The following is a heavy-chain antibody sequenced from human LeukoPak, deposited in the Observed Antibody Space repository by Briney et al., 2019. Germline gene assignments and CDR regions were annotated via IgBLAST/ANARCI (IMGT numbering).Heavy chain of an antibody. CDR3: ARELRIRGVDY. Sequence: PGGSLRLSCAASGFTFSSYGMHWVRQAPGKGLEWVAVIWYDGSNKYYADSVKGRFTISRDNSKNTLYLQMNSLRAEDTAVYYCARELRIRGVDYWGQGTLVTVSS. D-gene: IGHD2/OR15-2a*01. V-gene: IGHV3-33*01. CDR2: IWYDGSNK. J-gene: IGHJ4*02. CDR1: GFTFSSYG.